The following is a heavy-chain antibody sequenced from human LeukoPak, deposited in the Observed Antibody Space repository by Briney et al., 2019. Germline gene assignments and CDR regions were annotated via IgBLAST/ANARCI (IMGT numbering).Heavy chain of an antibody. J-gene: IGHJ3*02. Sequence: GGSLTLACAPSGFIFSDYSMKWVRQAPGKGLEWVSSMSSSSSYIYYADSVKGRFTLSRDNARNSLYLQRNNLRVEDTAVYYCARGYTNYGYVFDIWGQGKMVTVSS. CDR1: GFIFSDYS. V-gene: IGHV3-21*04. D-gene: IGHD4-11*01. CDR3: ARGYTNYGYVFDI. CDR2: MSSSSSYI.